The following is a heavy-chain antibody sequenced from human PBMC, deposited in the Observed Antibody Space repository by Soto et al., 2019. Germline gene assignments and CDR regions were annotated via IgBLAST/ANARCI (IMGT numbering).Heavy chain of an antibody. CDR2: ISAYNGNT. V-gene: IGHV1-18*01. Sequence: QVQLVQSGAEVKKPGASVKVSCKASGYTFTSYGISWVRQAPGQGLEWMGWISAYNGNTNYAQKRQGRVNMTTDTSTSTAYMELRSLRSDDTAVYYCARVGADCSSTSCKWLGWFDPWGQGTLVTVSS. CDR3: ARVGADCSSTSCKWLGWFDP. J-gene: IGHJ5*02. D-gene: IGHD2-2*01. CDR1: GYTFTSYG.